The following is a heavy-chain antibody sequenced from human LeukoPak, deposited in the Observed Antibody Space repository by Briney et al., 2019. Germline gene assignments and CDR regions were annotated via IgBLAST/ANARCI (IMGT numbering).Heavy chain of an antibody. CDR2: INHSGST. D-gene: IGHD2-2*02. V-gene: IGHV4-34*01. CDR3: ARLLYPPTSALEPLFDY. Sequence: PSETLSLTCAVYGGSFSGYYWSWIRQPPGKGLEWIGEINHSGSTDYNPSLKSRVTMSVDTSKNQFSLKLTSVTAADTAVYYRARLLYPPTSALEPLFDYWGQGTLVTVSS. CDR1: GGSFSGYY. J-gene: IGHJ4*02.